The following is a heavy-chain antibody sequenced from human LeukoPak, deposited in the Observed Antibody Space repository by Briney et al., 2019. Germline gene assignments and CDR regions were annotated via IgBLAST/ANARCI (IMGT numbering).Heavy chain of an antibody. D-gene: IGHD6-6*01. Sequence: SAKVSCKASGGTFSSYAISWVRKAPGQGLEWMGRIIPIFGIANYAQKFQGRVTITANKSTSTAYMELSSLRSEDTAVYYCARAVAARPFDPWGQGTLVTVSS. CDR2: IIPIFGIA. CDR1: GGTFSSYA. CDR3: ARAVAARPFDP. V-gene: IGHV1-69*04. J-gene: IGHJ5*02.